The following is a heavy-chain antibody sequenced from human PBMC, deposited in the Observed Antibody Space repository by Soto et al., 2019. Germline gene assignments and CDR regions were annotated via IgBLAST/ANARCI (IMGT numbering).Heavy chain of an antibody. J-gene: IGHJ6*02. CDR3: ASFSGNTVTTYYYYYGMDV. Sequence: QLQLQESGPGLVKPSETLSLTCTVSGGSISSSSYYWGWIRQPPGKGLEWIGSIYYSGSTYYNPSLKSRVTISVDTSKNQFSLKLSSVTAADTAVYYCASFSGNTVTTYYYYYGMDVWGQGTTVTVSS. D-gene: IGHD4-17*01. CDR1: GGSISSSSYY. CDR2: IYYSGST. V-gene: IGHV4-39*01.